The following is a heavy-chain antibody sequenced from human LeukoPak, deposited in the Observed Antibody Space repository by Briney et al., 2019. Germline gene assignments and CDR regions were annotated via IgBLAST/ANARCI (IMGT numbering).Heavy chain of an antibody. J-gene: IGHJ4*02. CDR3: ARHKYDILTGYSDRPYFDY. CDR1: GGSISRSTYY. CDR2: IYYTGST. D-gene: IGHD3-9*01. Sequence: SETLSLTCTVSGGSISRSTYYWGWIRQPPGKGLEWIGSIYYTGSTYYNPSLKNRVTLSVDTSKIQFSLKLSSVTAADTAVYYCARHKYDILTGYSDRPYFDYWGQGTLVTVSS. V-gene: IGHV4-39*01.